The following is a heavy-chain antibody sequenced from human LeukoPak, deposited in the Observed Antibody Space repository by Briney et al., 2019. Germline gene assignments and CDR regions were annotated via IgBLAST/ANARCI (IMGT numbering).Heavy chain of an antibody. Sequence: PSETLSLTCTVSGGSISSSSCYWGWIRQPPGKGLEWVGSIYYSGSTYYNPSLKSRVTISVDTSKNQFYLKLSSVTPADTAVHYCARLGQWLAHFDYWGQGTLVTVSS. CDR3: ARLGQWLAHFDY. V-gene: IGHV4-39*01. CDR2: IYYSGST. CDR1: GGSISSSSCY. D-gene: IGHD6-19*01. J-gene: IGHJ4*02.